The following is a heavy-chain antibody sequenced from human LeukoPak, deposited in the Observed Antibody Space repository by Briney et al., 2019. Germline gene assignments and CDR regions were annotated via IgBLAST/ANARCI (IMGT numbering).Heavy chain of an antibody. V-gene: IGHV1-2*06. Sequence: ASVKVSCKASGYTFTGYYMHWVRQAPGQGLEWMGRINPNSGGTNYAQKFQGRVTMTRDTSISTAYMELSRLRSDDTAVYYCARVDFWSGLLDYWGQGTLVTVSS. J-gene: IGHJ4*02. CDR2: INPNSGGT. CDR3: ARVDFWSGLLDY. D-gene: IGHD3-3*01. CDR1: GYTFTGYY.